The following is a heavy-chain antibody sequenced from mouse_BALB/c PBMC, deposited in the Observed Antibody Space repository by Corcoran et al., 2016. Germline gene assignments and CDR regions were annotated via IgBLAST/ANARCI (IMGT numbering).Heavy chain of an antibody. Sequence: EVQLQQSGPELVKPGASVKISCKASGYSFTGYYMHWVKQSHVKSLEWIGRVNPYNGDTSYNQNFKDKASLTVDKSSSTAYMELHSLTAEDSAVYYCAMEYDYWYFDVWSAGTTVTDSS. V-gene: IGHV1-26*01. CDR1: GYSFTGYY. CDR3: AMEYDYWYFDV. D-gene: IGHD2-3*01. CDR2: VNPYNGDT. J-gene: IGHJ1*01.